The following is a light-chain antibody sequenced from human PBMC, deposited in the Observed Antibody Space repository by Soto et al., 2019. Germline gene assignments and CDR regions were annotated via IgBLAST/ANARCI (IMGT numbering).Light chain of an antibody. CDR2: NNN. CDR3: LIYNGGVWV. V-gene: IGLV7-43*01. Sequence: QTVVTQEPSLTVSPGGTVTLTCGSSTGAVTSGYFPNWFQQIPGQAPRTLIYNNNNKHSSTPARFSGSLLGGKAALTLSGVQPEDEAEYSCLIYNGGVWVFGGGTKLTVL. J-gene: IGLJ3*02. CDR1: TGAVTSGYF.